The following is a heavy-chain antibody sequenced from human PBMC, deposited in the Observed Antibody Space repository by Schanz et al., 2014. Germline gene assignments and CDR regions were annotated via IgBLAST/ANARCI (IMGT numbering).Heavy chain of an antibody. Sequence: QVQLLQSGSEVKKPGASVKVSCEISGYTVSALAMHWVRQAPGQGLEWMGRINAHTGNTQYAQKFQGRVNMTRDTVTTTVHLELTRLRTDDTAIYYCARVHIATYHYNSPGAFDIWGQGTRVTVSS. CDR3: ARVHIATYHYNSPGAFDI. CDR2: INAHTGNT. D-gene: IGHD3-10*01. CDR1: GYTVSALA. J-gene: IGHJ3*02. V-gene: IGHV1-18*01.